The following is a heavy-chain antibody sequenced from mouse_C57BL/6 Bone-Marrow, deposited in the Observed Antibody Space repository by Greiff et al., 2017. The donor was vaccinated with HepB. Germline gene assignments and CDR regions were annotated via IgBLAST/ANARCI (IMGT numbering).Heavy chain of an antibody. CDR2: IYPGDGDT. D-gene: IGHD2-3*01. J-gene: IGHJ1*03. CDR3: APGWLAYWYFDV. V-gene: IGHV1-82*01. CDR1: GYAFSSSW. Sequence: VQLQQSGPELVKPGASVKISCKASGYAFSSSWMNWVKQRPGKGLEWIGRIYPGDGDTNYNGKFKGKATLTADKSSSTAYMQLSSLTSEDSAVYFCAPGWLAYWYFDVWGTGTTVTVSS.